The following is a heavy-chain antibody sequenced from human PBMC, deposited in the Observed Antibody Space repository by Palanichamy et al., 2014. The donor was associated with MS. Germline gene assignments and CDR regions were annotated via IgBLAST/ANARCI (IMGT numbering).Heavy chain of an antibody. Sequence: QVQLVESGGNLVQPGGSLRLSCAASGFTFSDCYMTWIRQAPGKGLEWVSCISSSGSYTDYADSVKGRFTISRDNAKNSLYLQMNSLRAEDTAVYYCARGRLSGTGFDYWGQGTLVTVPS. CDR1: GFTFSDCY. CDR2: ISSSGSYT. J-gene: IGHJ4*02. V-gene: IGHV3-11*06. D-gene: IGHD3-3*01. CDR3: ARGRLSGTGFDY.